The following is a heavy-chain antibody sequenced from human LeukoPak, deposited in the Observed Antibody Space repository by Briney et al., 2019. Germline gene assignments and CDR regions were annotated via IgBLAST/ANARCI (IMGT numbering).Heavy chain of an antibody. CDR3: ARDDRDISSFRFDY. CDR1: GFTFNTYS. CDR2: ISSHSRDI. V-gene: IGHV3-21*01. J-gene: IGHJ4*01. D-gene: IGHD6-6*01. Sequence: GGSLRLSCAASGFTFNTYSMNWVRQAPGKGLEWVSSISSHSRDIYYADSVKGRFTISRDNAKNSLHLQMNSLRAEDTAVYYCARDDRDISSFRFDYWGNGILVTVSS.